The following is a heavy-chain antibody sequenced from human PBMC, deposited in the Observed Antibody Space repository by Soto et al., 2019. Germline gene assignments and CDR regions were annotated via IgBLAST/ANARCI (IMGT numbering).Heavy chain of an antibody. V-gene: IGHV3-11*06. D-gene: IGHD4-17*01. J-gene: IGHJ4*02. Sequence: QVQLVESGGGLVKPGGSLRLSCVASGFTFNDYYMSWIRHAPGKGLEWVSYISSSSGYTNYADSLKGRFTISRDNARNSLYLQMNSLRAEDTAVYYCARGGTTVTDFWGQGTLVTVSS. CDR1: GFTFNDYY. CDR3: ARGGTTVTDF. CDR2: ISSSSGYT.